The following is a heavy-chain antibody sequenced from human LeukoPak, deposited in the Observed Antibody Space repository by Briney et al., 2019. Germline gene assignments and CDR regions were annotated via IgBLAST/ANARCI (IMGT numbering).Heavy chain of an antibody. J-gene: IGHJ6*02. CDR1: GGSISSYY. D-gene: IGHD2-2*01. CDR2: IYYSGST. V-gene: IGHV4-59*01. CDR3: ARDSAYQLLSTSYYYYGMDV. Sequence: SETLSLTCTVSGGSISSYYWSWIRQPPGKGLEWIGYIYYSGSTNYNPSLKSRVTISVDTSKNQFSLKLSSVTAADTAVYYCARDSAYQLLSTSYYYYGMDVWGQGTTVTVS.